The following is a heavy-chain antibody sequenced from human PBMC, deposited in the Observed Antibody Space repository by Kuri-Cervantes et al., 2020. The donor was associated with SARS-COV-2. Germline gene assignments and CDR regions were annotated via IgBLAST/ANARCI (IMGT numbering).Heavy chain of an antibody. CDR3: AREYYDFWSGYFVAGNYYYYMDV. V-gene: IGHV3-30*03. J-gene: IGHJ6*03. CDR2: ISYDGSNK. Sequence: GGSLRLSCAASGFTFSSYGMHWVRQAPGKGLEWVAVISYDGSNKYYADSVKGRFTISRDNSKNTLYLQMNSLRAEDTAVYYCAREYYDFWSGYFVAGNYYYYMDVWGKGTTVTVSS. D-gene: IGHD3-3*01. CDR1: GFTFSSYG.